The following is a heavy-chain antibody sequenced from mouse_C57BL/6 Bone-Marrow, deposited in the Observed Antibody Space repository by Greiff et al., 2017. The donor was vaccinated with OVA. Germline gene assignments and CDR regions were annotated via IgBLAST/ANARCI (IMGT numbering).Heavy chain of an antibody. CDR3: ARGNYSNPYYAMDY. J-gene: IGHJ4*01. D-gene: IGHD2-5*01. Sequence: EVQVVESGGGLVKPGGSLKLSCAASGFTFSSYAMSWVRQTPEKRLEWVATISDGGSYTYYPDNVKGRFTISRDNAKNNLYLQMSHLKSEDTAMYYCARGNYSNPYYAMDYWGQGTSVTVSS. CDR2: ISDGGSYT. CDR1: GFTFSSYA. V-gene: IGHV5-4*01.